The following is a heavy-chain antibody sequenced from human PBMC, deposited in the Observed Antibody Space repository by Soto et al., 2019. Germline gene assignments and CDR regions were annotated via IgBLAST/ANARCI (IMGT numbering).Heavy chain of an antibody. Sequence: SETLSLTCTVSGGSISSGGYYWSWIRQHPGKGLEWIGYIYYSGSTYYNPSLKSRVTISVDTSKNQFSLKLSSVTAADTAVYYCARDRADSSSWYHFDYWGQGTLVTVSS. CDR3: ARDRADSSSWYHFDY. J-gene: IGHJ4*02. CDR1: GGSISSGGYY. V-gene: IGHV4-31*03. CDR2: IYYSGST. D-gene: IGHD6-13*01.